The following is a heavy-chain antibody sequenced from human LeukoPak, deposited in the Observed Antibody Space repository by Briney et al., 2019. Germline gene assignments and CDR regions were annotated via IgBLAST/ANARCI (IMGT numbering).Heavy chain of an antibody. CDR3: ARGREELVVPAYYFDY. J-gene: IGHJ4*02. D-gene: IGHD2-2*01. CDR2: INHSGST. Sequence: SETLSLTRAVYGGSFSGYYWSWIRQPPGKGLEWIGEINHSGSTNYNPSLKSRVTISVDTSKNQFSLKLSSVTAADTAVYYCARGREELVVPAYYFDYWGQGTLVTVSS. V-gene: IGHV4-34*01. CDR1: GGSFSGYY.